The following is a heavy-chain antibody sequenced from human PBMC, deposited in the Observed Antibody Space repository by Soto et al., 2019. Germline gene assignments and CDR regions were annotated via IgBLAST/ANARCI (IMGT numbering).Heavy chain of an antibody. J-gene: IGHJ4*02. V-gene: IGHV1-18*04. CDR2: ITPYNGNA. D-gene: IGHD1-26*01. Sequence: QVQLVQSGAEVENPGASVKVSCKASGYTFSNFGINWVRQAPGQGLEWLGWITPYNGNANYAQKHQDRLTITTDTSTNTAYLQLRILRSDDTAVYFCARARMYSGAHHDYWGQGTLVTVSS. CDR3: ARARMYSGAHHDY. CDR1: GYTFSNFG.